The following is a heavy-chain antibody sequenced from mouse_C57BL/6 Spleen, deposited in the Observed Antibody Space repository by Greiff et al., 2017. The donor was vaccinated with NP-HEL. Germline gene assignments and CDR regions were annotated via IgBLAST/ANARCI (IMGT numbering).Heavy chain of an antibody. V-gene: IGHV1-64*01. Sequence: QVQLKQPGAELVKPGASVKLSCKASGYTFTSYWMHWVKQRPGQGLEWIGMIHPNSGSTNYNEKFKSKATLTVDKSSSTAYMQLSSLTSEDSAVYYCAPFLYGDYAMDYWGQGTSVTVSS. CDR1: GYTFTSYW. CDR2: IHPNSGST. D-gene: IGHD1-1*02. J-gene: IGHJ4*01. CDR3: APFLYGDYAMDY.